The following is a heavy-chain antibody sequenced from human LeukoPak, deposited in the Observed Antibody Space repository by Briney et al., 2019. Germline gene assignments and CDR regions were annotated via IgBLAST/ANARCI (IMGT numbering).Heavy chain of an antibody. CDR2: INGDGSST. J-gene: IGHJ4*02. CDR1: GFTFSSYW. V-gene: IGHV3-74*01. Sequence: GGSLRLSCAASGFTFSSYWMHWVRHAPGKGLVWVSRINGDGSSTTYVDSVMGRFTISRDNPKNTLYLQMNSVRAEDTAVYYCATGNIAAAGIHYWGQGTLVIVSS. CDR3: ATGNIAAAGIHY. D-gene: IGHD6-13*01.